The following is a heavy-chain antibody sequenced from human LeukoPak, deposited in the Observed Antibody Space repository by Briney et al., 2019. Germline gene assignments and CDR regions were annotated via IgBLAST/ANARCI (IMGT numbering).Heavy chain of an antibody. J-gene: IGHJ4*02. CDR2: IYYSGST. Sequence: SETLSLTCTVSGGSISGYYWSWIRQPPGKGLEWIGYIYYSGSTNYNPSLKSRVTISVDTSKNQFSLKLSSVTAADTAVYYCARDRIAVAGLDYWGQGTLVTVSS. D-gene: IGHD6-19*01. V-gene: IGHV4-59*01. CDR1: GGSISGYY. CDR3: ARDRIAVAGLDY.